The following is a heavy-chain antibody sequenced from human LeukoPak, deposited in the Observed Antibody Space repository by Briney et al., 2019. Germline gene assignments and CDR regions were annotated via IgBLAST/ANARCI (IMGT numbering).Heavy chain of an antibody. J-gene: IGHJ4*02. Sequence: PGGSLRLSCAASGFTFSSYWMSWVRQAPGKGLGWVANINQNGSEKYYADSVKGRFTISRDDPKNSLYLQMNSLRAEDTAIYYCARDLPDYWGRGTLVTVSS. V-gene: IGHV3-7*01. CDR1: GFTFSSYW. CDR3: ARDLPDY. CDR2: INQNGSEK.